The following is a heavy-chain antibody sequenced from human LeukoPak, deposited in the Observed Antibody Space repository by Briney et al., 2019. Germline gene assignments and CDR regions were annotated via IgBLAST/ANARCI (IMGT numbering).Heavy chain of an antibody. CDR3: AKGAYDYIEIAYFDY. J-gene: IGHJ4*02. D-gene: IGHD5-12*01. Sequence: PGGSLRLSCVASGFSFNNYAMNWVRQAPGKGLELVSLIIGSSGSTFYADSVKGRFTISRDKSKNTPYLQMNSLRAEDTAVYYCAKGAYDYIEIAYFDYWGQGSLVTVSS. V-gene: IGHV3-23*01. CDR2: IIGSSGST. CDR1: GFSFNNYA.